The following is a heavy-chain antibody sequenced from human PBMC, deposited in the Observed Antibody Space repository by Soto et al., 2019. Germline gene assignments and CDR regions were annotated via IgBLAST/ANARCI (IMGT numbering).Heavy chain of an antibody. V-gene: IGHV4-34*01. D-gene: IGHD7-27*01. CDR1: GGSFSGYY. J-gene: IGHJ4*02. CDR3: ARGWGRIFDY. Sequence: QVQLQQWGAGLLKPSETLSLTCAVYGGSFSGYYWNWIRQPPGKGLEWIGEINHSGSTNYNPSLKRRVTLSVDTSKNQFSLKLSSVTAADTAVYYCARGWGRIFDYWGQGTVVTVSS. CDR2: INHSGST.